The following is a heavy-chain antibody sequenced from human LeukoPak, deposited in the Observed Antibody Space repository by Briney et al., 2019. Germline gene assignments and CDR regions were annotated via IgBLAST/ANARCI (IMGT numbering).Heavy chain of an antibody. CDR2: ISGNGGRT. Sequence: GGSLRLSCAASGLTFSNYAMSWVRQAPGKGLEWVSGISGNGGRTYYADSVQGRFTISRDNSKNTLYLQMNSLRAEDTAVYYCAKDRHASGTYYISIWGQGTLVTVSS. CDR3: AKDRHASGTYYISI. J-gene: IGHJ4*02. CDR1: GLTFSNYA. V-gene: IGHV3-23*01. D-gene: IGHD3-10*01.